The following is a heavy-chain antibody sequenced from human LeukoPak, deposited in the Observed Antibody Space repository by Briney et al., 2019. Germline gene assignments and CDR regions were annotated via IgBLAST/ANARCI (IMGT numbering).Heavy chain of an antibody. D-gene: IGHD1-26*01. CDR1: GFTVSSNY. V-gene: IGHV3-53*04. Sequence: GGSLRLSCAASGFTVSSNYMSWVRQAPGKGLEWVSIIYSGGSTYYADSVKGRFTISRHNSQNTLFLQMNSLRAEDTAVYYCARVGGLDAFDIWGQGTMVTVSS. CDR2: IYSGGST. J-gene: IGHJ3*02. CDR3: ARVGGLDAFDI.